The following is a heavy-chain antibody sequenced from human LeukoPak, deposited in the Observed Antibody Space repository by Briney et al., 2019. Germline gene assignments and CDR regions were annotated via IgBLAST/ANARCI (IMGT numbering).Heavy chain of an antibody. Sequence: PSETLSLTCTVSGGSISSYYWSWIRQPPGKGLEWIGYIYYSGSTNYNPSLKSRVSISVDTSKNQFSLKLSSVTAADTAVYYCARDNWNYGSSMDVWGQGTTVTVSS. J-gene: IGHJ6*02. CDR2: IYYSGST. D-gene: IGHD1-7*01. V-gene: IGHV4-59*01. CDR1: GGSISSYY. CDR3: ARDNWNYGSSMDV.